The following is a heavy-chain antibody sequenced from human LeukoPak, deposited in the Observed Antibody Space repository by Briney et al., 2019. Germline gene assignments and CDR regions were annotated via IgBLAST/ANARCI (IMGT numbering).Heavy chain of an antibody. CDR2: IYYTGST. D-gene: IGHD3-3*01. V-gene: IGHV4-59*01. Sequence: SETLSLTCTVSGGSISSYYWSWIRQPPGKGLEWIGYIYYTGSTNYNPSLKSRLAISVDTSKNEFSLKLSSVTAADTAVYYCAGRNFDFWSDYYYMDVWGKGTTVTVSS. CDR1: GGSISSYY. CDR3: AGRNFDFWSDYYYMDV. J-gene: IGHJ6*03.